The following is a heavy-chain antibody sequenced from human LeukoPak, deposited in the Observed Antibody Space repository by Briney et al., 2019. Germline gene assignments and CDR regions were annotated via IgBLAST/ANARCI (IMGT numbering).Heavy chain of an antibody. CDR2: ISSSSSYI. CDR3: ARESSSIAAPFDP. J-gene: IGHJ5*02. Sequence: SGGSLRLSCAASGFTISSYSMNWVRQAPGKGLEWVSSISSSSSYIYYADSVKGRFTISRDNAKNTLYLQMNSLRAEDTAVYYCARESSSIAAPFDPWGQGTLVTVSS. CDR1: GFTISSYS. D-gene: IGHD6-6*01. V-gene: IGHV3-21*01.